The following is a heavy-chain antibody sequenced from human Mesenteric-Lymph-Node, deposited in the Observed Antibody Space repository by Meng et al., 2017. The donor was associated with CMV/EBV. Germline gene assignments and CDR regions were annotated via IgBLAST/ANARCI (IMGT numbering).Heavy chain of an antibody. V-gene: IGHV3-23*01. Sequence: GESLKISCAASGFTFNNYAMNWVRQAPGKGLEWVSGISGRGTTYYADSVKGRFTVSRDNSKNTLYLQMNSLRAEDTAVYYCGKDLTIFAVANYYYYCVDVWGQGTTVTVSS. CDR1: GFTFNNYA. CDR3: GKDLTIFAVANYYYYCVDV. D-gene: IGHD3-3*01. J-gene: IGHJ6*02. CDR2: ISGRGTT.